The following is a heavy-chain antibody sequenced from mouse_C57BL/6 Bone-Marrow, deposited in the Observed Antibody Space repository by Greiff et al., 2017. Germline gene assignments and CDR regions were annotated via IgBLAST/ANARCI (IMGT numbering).Heavy chain of an antibody. Sequence: VQLQQSGAELVRPGASVKLSCTASGFNIKDDYMHWVKQRPEQGLEWIGWIDPENGDTEYASKFQGKATITADPSSNTAYLQLSSLTSEDTAVYYCTTWLRRWWYFDVWGTGTTVTVSS. CDR2: IDPENGDT. CDR1: GFNIKDDY. V-gene: IGHV14-4*01. J-gene: IGHJ1*03. D-gene: IGHD2-2*01. CDR3: TTWLRRWWYFDV.